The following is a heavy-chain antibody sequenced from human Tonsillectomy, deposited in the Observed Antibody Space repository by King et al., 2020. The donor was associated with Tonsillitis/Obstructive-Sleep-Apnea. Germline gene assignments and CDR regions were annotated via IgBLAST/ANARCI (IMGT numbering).Heavy chain of an antibody. V-gene: IGHV4-31*03. D-gene: IGHD3-22*01. CDR3: ARGVDYYDSSGQNNWFDP. CDR2: IYYSGST. CDR1: GGSISTGGYY. J-gene: IGHJ5*02. Sequence: PLQESGPGLVKPSQTLSLTCTVSGGSISTGGYYWSWIRQHPGKGLEWIGYIYYSGSTYYNPSLKSRVTISVDTSKNQFSLKLSSVTAADTAVYYCARGVDYYDSSGQNNWFDPWGQGTLVTVSS.